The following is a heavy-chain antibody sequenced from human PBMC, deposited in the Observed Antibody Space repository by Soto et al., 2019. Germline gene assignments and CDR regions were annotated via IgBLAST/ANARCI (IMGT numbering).Heavy chain of an antibody. D-gene: IGHD3-3*01. J-gene: IGHJ4*02. Sequence: QVQLVQSGAEVKKPGSSVKVSCKASGGTFSSYAISWVRQAPGQGLEWMGGIIPIVGTANYAQKFQGRVTITADESTSTAYMELSSLRSEDTAVHYCARVRVRFLEWLGSEGWGQGTLVTVSS. CDR3: ARVRVRFLEWLGSEG. CDR1: GGTFSSYA. V-gene: IGHV1-69*12. CDR2: IIPIVGTA.